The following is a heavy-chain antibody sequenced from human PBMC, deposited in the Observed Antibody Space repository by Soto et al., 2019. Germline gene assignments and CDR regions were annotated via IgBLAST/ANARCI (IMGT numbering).Heavy chain of an antibody. V-gene: IGHV5-10-1*01. Sequence: GESLKISCKGSGYSFTSYWISWVRQMPGKGLEWMGRIDPSDSDTNYSPSFQGHVTISADKSISTAYLQWSSLKASDTAMYYCARSESAYCTSTSCYYYGMDVWGQGTTVTVSS. J-gene: IGHJ6*02. CDR3: ARSESAYCTSTSCYYYGMDV. D-gene: IGHD2-2*01. CDR1: GYSFTSYW. CDR2: IDPSDSDT.